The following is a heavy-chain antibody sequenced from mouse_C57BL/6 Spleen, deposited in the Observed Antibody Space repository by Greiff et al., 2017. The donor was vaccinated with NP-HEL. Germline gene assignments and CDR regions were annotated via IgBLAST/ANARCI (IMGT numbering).Heavy chain of an antibody. Sequence: QVQLKESGAELVRPGTSVKMSCKASGYTFTNYWIGWAKQRPGHGLEWIGDIYPGGGYTNYNEKFKGKATLTADKSSSTAYMQFSSLTSEDSAIYYCARGDYYGRVFDYWGQGTTRTVSS. V-gene: IGHV1-63*01. CDR2: IYPGGGYT. J-gene: IGHJ2*01. D-gene: IGHD1-1*01. CDR1: GYTFTNYW. CDR3: ARGDYYGRVFDY.